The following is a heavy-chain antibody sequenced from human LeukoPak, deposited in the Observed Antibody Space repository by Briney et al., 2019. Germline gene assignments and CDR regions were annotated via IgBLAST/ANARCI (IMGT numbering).Heavy chain of an antibody. J-gene: IGHJ4*02. CDR3: ARDHGDVEMATITYFDY. CDR2: INPNSGGT. V-gene: IGHV1-2*02. D-gene: IGHD5-24*01. Sequence: ASVKVSCKASGYTFTGYYMHWVRQAPGQGLEWMGWINPNSGGTNYAQKFQGRVTMTRDTSISTAYMELSRLRSDDTAVYYCARDHGDVEMATITYFDYWGQGTLVTVSS. CDR1: GYTFTGYY.